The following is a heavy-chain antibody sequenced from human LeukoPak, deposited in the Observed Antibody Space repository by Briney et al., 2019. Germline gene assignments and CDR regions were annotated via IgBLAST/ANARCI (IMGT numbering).Heavy chain of an antibody. CDR2: ISSSSSYI. Sequence: GGSLRLSCAASGFTFSSYTMNWVRQAPGKGLEWVSSISSSSSYIYYADSVKGRFTISRDNAKNSLYLQMNSLRAEDTAVYYCARDPGSSSYADYWGQGTLVTVS. D-gene: IGHD6-13*01. CDR1: GFTFSSYT. CDR3: ARDPGSSSYADY. V-gene: IGHV3-21*01. J-gene: IGHJ4*02.